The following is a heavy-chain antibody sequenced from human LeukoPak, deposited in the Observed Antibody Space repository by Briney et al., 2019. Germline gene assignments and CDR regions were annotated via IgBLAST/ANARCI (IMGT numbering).Heavy chain of an antibody. V-gene: IGHV3-53*01. J-gene: IGHJ5*02. CDR2: IYSGGST. Sequence: GGSLRLSCAASGFTVSSNYMSWVRQAPGKGLRWVSVIYSGGSTYYADSVKGRFTISRDNSKNTLYLQMNSLRAEDTAVYYCASRATVTTDRFWFDPWGQGTLVTVSS. CDR1: GFTVSSNY. CDR3: ASRATVTTDRFWFDP. D-gene: IGHD4-11*01.